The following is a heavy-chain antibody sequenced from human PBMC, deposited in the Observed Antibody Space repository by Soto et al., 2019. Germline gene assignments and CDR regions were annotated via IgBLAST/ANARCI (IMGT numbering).Heavy chain of an antibody. Sequence: ASVKVSCKASGYTFTSYYMHWVRQAPGQGLEWMGIINPSGGSTSYAQKFQGRVTMTRDTSTSTVYMELSSLRSEDTAVYYCARDRVMGGGIAVAGTPTRYYGMDVWGQGTTVTVSS. CDR1: GYTFTSYY. D-gene: IGHD6-19*01. J-gene: IGHJ6*02. CDR3: ARDRVMGGGIAVAGTPTRYYGMDV. V-gene: IGHV1-46*01. CDR2: INPSGGST.